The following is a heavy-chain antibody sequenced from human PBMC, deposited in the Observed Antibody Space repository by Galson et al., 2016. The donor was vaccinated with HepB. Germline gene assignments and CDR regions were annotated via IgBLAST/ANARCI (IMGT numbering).Heavy chain of an antibody. CDR2: TYYRSKWYN. CDR1: GDSVSDIYST. J-gene: IGHJ4*02. CDR3: AREGVAVATTGLGG. Sequence: CAISGDSVSDIYSTWNWIRQSPSRGLEWLGRTYYRSKWYNDYAISMKSRITINPDTSKNQFSLQLNSVTPEDTVVYYCAREGVAVATTGLGGWGQGTLVTVSS. D-gene: IGHD6-19*01. V-gene: IGHV6-1*01.